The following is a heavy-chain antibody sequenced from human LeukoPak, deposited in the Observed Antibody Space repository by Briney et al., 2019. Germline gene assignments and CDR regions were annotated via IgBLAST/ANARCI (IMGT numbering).Heavy chain of an antibody. CDR1: GFTFSSYG. J-gene: IGHJ4*02. CDR2: ISTSGTTI. V-gene: IGHV3-48*02. Sequence: PGGSLRLSCAASGFTFSSYGMNWVRQAPGKGLEWLSYISTSGTTIYFAGSVKGRFTISRDNAKSSLYLQMNSLRDEDTAVYYCARDWSFSFDYWGQGTLVTVSS. CDR3: ARDWSFSFDY. D-gene: IGHD1-26*01.